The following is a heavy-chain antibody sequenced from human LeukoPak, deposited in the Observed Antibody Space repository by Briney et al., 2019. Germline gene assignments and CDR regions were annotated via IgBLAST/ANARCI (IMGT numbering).Heavy chain of an antibody. D-gene: IGHD2-2*02. CDR2: INVNGGAM. CDR3: AKGYCSSTSCYSRFDY. CDR1: GFSFKDYY. V-gene: IGHV3-11*01. J-gene: IGHJ4*02. Sequence: GGSLRLSCAASGFSFKDYYYSWIRQAPGKGLEWVSFINVNGGAMYYADFVKGRFTISRDNSKNTLYLQMNSLRAEDTAVYYCAKGYCSSTSCYSRFDYWGQGTLVTVSS.